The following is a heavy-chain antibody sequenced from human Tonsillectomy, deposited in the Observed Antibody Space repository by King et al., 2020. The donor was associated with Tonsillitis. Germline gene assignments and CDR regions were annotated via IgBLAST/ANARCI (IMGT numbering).Heavy chain of an antibody. J-gene: IGHJ5*02. CDR1: GCPLSGGDYY. Sequence: QLQESGPGLVKPSQTLSLTCTVSGCPLSGGDYYWTWFRHYPGKGLVGIGYIYNSENASYTPSLKRRLTISLDTSKNQFSLKLTSVTAADTAVYYCGRYEGGVFDPWGQGTLVTVSS. CDR2: IYNSENA. V-gene: IGHV4-31*03. CDR3: GRYEGGVFDP. D-gene: IGHD2-15*01.